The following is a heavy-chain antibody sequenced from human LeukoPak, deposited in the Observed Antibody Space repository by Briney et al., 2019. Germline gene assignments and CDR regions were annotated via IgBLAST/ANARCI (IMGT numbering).Heavy chain of an antibody. V-gene: IGHV4-59*08. CDR3: ASYSYGGTNFDY. CDR1: GGSISRYY. J-gene: IGHJ4*02. CDR2: KDYSGST. D-gene: IGHD5-18*01. Sequence: PSETLSLTCTVSGGSISRYYWSWIRQPPGEGLEWIGYKDYSGSTNYNRSLKSRVTISVDTSKNQFSLKLSSVTAADTAVYYCASYSYGGTNFDYWGQGTLVTVSS.